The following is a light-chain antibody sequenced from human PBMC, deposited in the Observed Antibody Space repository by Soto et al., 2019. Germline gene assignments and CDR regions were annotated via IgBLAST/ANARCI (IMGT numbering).Light chain of an antibody. V-gene: IGLV2-14*01. CDR2: DVS. J-gene: IGLJ2*01. Sequence: QSALTQPASVSGSPGQSITISCTGTSSDVGGHNYVSWYQQHPGKAPKLMIYDVSNRPSGVSNRFSGSKSGNTASLTISGLQAEDEAHYYCSSYTSSSTLDVVFGGGTKLTVL. CDR1: SSDVGGHNY. CDR3: SSYTSSSTLDVV.